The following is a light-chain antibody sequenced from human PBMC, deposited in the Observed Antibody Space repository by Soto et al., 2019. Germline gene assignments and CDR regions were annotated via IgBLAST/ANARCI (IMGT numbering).Light chain of an antibody. CDR2: GAS. Sequence: EIVLTQSPGTLSLSPGERATLSCRASQSVSSGYLAWYQQRPGQAPRLLIYGASSRATGIPDRFSGSGSATDFTLTISRLEPEDFAVYYWQQYGSSPDTFGGGTKVDIK. CDR1: QSVSSGY. J-gene: IGKJ4*01. CDR3: QQYGSSPDT. V-gene: IGKV3-20*01.